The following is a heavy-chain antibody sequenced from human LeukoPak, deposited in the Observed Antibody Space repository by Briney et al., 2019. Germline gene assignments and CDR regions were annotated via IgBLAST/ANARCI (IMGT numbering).Heavy chain of an antibody. Sequence: LSETLSHTCALYGLHSSGYYWSWIRQPPAKGLEWIGEINHSGSTNYHPSLKSRVTISVDASKNQLSLKLSSVTAADTAVYYCARGLLTGYSSSWYVGSYNWFDPWGQGTLVTASS. CDR2: INHSGST. CDR3: ARGLLTGYSSSWYVGSYNWFDP. D-gene: IGHD6-13*01. CDR1: GLHSSGYY. V-gene: IGHV4-34*01. J-gene: IGHJ5*02.